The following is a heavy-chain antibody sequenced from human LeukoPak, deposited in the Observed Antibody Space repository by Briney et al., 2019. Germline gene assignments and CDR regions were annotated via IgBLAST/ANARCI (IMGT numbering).Heavy chain of an antibody. V-gene: IGHV3-21*01. CDR3: ARDLTVGDTVRYFDY. Sequence: GGSLRLSCAASGFTFSSYSMNWVRQAPGKGLEWVSSISSSSSYIYYADSVKGRFTISRDNAKNSLYLQMNSLRAEDTAVYYCARDLTVGDTVRYFDYWGQGTLVTVSS. D-gene: IGHD1-26*01. CDR1: GFTFSSYS. J-gene: IGHJ4*02. CDR2: ISSSSSYI.